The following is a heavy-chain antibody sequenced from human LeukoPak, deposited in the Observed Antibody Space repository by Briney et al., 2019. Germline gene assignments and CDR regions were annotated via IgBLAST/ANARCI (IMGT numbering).Heavy chain of an antibody. D-gene: IGHD4-17*01. J-gene: IGHJ4*02. CDR2: ISGSGGRT. V-gene: IGHV3-23*01. Sequence: PGGSLRVSCAASGYTFSTYTMSWVRQAPGKGLEWVSGISGSGGRTDYADSVKGRFTISRDNSKNTLYLQMNSLRVEDTAVYYCAKDWHRMTTATNFDYWGQGTLVTVSS. CDR3: AKDWHRMTTATNFDY. CDR1: GYTFSTYT.